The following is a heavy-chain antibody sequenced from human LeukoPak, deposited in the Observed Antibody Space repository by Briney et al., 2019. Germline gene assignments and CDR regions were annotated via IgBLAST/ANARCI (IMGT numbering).Heavy chain of an antibody. CDR3: ARVRDYDILTGYNYGMDV. D-gene: IGHD3-9*01. J-gene: IGHJ6*02. CDR2: IYYSGST. CDR1: GGSISSYY. Sequence: KPSETLSLTCTVSGGSISSYYWSWIRQPPGKGPEWIGYIYYSGSTNYNPSLKSRVTISVDTSKNQFSLKLSSVTAADTAVYYCARVRDYDILTGYNYGMDVWGQGTTVTVSS. V-gene: IGHV4-59*01.